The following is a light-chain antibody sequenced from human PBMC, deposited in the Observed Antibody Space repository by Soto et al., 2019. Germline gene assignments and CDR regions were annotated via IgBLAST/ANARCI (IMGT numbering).Light chain of an antibody. CDR3: LQHNSHPQT. Sequence: DIQMTQSPSSLSASVGDRVTITCRASQGIRNDLSWYQQKPGKAPKRMIYAASSLQSGVPSRFSGSGSGTEFTLTISSLQPEDFATYYCLQHNSHPQTFGQGTRVEIK. V-gene: IGKV1-17*01. CDR2: AAS. J-gene: IGKJ1*01. CDR1: QGIRND.